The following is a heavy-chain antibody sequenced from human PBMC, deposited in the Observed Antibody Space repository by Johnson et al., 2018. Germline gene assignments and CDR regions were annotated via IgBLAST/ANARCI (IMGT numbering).Heavy chain of an antibody. V-gene: IGHV3-66*02. CDR2: LYSGGST. CDR3: ARWSHTEPRGAFDI. Sequence: VQLLESGGGLVQPEGSLRLSCAASGFTVSNNHMSWVRQAPGKGLEWVSLLYSGGSTYYADSVKGRFTIPRDSSKNTLYLQMNSLRPEDTAVYYCARWSHTEPRGAFDIWGQGTMVTVSS. J-gene: IGHJ3*02. CDR1: GFTVSNNH. D-gene: IGHD3-10*01.